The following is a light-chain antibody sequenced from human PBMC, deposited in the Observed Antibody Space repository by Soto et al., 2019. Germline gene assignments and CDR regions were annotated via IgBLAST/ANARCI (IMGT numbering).Light chain of an antibody. Sequence: QSVLTQPASVSGSLGQSITISCAGTGSDIGGYNYVSWYQQYAGKAPKLMIYEVSNRPSGVSNRFSGSKSGNTASLTISGLQAEDEADYYCSSYTSSSTLVFGGGTQLTVL. CDR3: SSYTSSSTLV. J-gene: IGLJ7*01. CDR2: EVS. CDR1: GSDIGGYNY. V-gene: IGLV2-14*01.